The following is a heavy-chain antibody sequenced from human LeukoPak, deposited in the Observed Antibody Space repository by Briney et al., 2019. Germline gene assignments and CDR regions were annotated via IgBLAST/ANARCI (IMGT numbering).Heavy chain of an antibody. J-gene: IGHJ4*02. CDR3: ARGAYYYDSSGYYYAYYFDY. CDR1: GGSFSGYY. D-gene: IGHD3-22*01. V-gene: IGHV4-34*01. CDR2: INHSGST. Sequence: SETLSLTCAVYGGSFSGYYWSWIRQPPGKGLEWIGEINHSGSTNYNPSLKSRVTISVDTSKYQFSLKLSSVTAADTAVYYCARGAYYYDSSGYYYAYYFDYWGQGTLVTVSS.